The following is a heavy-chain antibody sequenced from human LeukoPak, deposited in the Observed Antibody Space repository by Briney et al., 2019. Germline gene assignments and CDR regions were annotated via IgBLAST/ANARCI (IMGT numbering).Heavy chain of an antibody. J-gene: IGHJ6*03. Sequence: PSETLSLTCAVSGYSISSGYYWGWIRQPPRKGLEWIGSIYHNGNTYYNPSLKSRVTISVDTSKNEFSLKLSSVTAADTAVYYCARLPKLERLFGHYYYYVDVWGKGTTVTVSS. V-gene: IGHV4-38-2*01. CDR2: IYHNGNT. CDR1: GYSISSGYY. D-gene: IGHD1-1*01. CDR3: ARLPKLERLFGHYYYYVDV.